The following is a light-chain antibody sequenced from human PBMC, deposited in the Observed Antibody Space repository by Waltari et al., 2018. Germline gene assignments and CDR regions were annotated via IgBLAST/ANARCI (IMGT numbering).Light chain of an antibody. CDR3: QQSYTMGYT. Sequence: DIQMTQSPSSLSASVVDSVTITCRASQTVSDYLNWYQKQPGKAPKLLIYAASRLQRGVPSRFSGSGSGTDFTLSISSLQPEDFATYYCQQSYTMGYTFGQGTKLEIK. CDR1: QTVSDY. J-gene: IGKJ2*01. CDR2: AAS. V-gene: IGKV1-39*01.